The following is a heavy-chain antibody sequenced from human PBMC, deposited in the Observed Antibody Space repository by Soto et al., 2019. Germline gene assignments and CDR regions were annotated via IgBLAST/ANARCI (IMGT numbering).Heavy chain of an antibody. Sequence: PEGSLRLSCAASGITFGDYALHWVRQAPGKGLEWVPGISWNSASIDYAGSGRGRFTISRDNAKNSLFLQMNGLRAVDNGLYYCAPGRQFDYPGSSGYYSRLDSWGRGT. D-gene: IGHD3-22*01. CDR2: ISWNSASI. CDR3: APGRQFDYPGSSGYYSRLDS. V-gene: IGHV3-9*01. J-gene: IGHJ5*01. CDR1: GITFGDYA.